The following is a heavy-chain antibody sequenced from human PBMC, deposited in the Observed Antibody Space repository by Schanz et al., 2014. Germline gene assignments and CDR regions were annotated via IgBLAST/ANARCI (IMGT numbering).Heavy chain of an antibody. CDR2: INTGSGDT. D-gene: IGHD5-12*01. V-gene: IGHV1-3*04. CDR3: ARGIGGYGANNYFDY. J-gene: IGHJ4*02. CDR1: EYSFTSYS. Sequence: QVHLVQSGAEVKRHGASVKVSCKASEYSFTSYSMHWVRQAPGQRLEWMGWINTGSGDTKYSQNFQGRVTITRDTSASTAYMELSSLRSEDTAVYSCARGIGGYGANNYFDYWGQGTLVTVSS.